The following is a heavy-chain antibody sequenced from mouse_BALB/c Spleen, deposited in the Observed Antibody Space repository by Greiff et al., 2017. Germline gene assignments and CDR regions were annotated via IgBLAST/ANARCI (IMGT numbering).Heavy chain of an antibody. J-gene: IGHJ4*01. CDR3: TRDDDYYAMDY. CDR1: GFTFSNYW. Sequence: EVQRVESGGGLVQPGGSMKLSCVASGFTFSNYWMNWVRQSPEKGLEWVAEIRLKSNNYATHYAESVKGRFTISRDDSKSSVYLQMNNLRAEDTGIYYCTRDDDYYAMDYWGQGTSVTVSS. D-gene: IGHD2-3*01. CDR2: IRLKSNNYAT. V-gene: IGHV6-6*02.